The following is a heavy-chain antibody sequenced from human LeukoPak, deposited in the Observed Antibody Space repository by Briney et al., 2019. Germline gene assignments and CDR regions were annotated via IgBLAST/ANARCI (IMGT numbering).Heavy chain of an antibody. D-gene: IGHD3-22*01. J-gene: IGHJ4*02. CDR3: TKAKGQSWLFSHY. CDR1: GFTFNSYG. V-gene: IGHV3-30*02. CDR2: IQYDGSNK. Sequence: GGSLRLSCAASGFTFNSYGMNWVRQAPGKGLEWVAFIQYDGSNKYYADSVKGRFTVSRDNSKSTVYLQMNDLRGEDTAVYYCTKAKGQSWLFSHYWGRGTLVTVSS.